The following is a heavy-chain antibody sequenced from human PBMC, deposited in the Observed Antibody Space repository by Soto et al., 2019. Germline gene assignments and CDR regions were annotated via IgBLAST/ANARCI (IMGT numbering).Heavy chain of an antibody. V-gene: IGHV1-8*01. CDR3: ARGQGSTSPLYYYYYYMDV. Sequence: QVQLVQSGAEVKKPGASVKVSCKASGYTFTSYDINWVRQATGQGLEWMGWMNPNSGNTGYAQKFQGRGTMTRNTSISTAYMELSSLRSEYTAVYYCARGQGSTSPLYYYYYYMDVWGKGTTVTVSS. J-gene: IGHJ6*03. CDR1: GYTFTSYD. D-gene: IGHD2-2*01. CDR2: MNPNSGNT.